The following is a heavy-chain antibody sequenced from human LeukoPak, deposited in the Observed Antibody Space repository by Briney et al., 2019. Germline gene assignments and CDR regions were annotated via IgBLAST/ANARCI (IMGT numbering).Heavy chain of an antibody. Sequence: RSSETLSLTCAVYGGSFSGYYWSWIRQPPGKGLEWIGEINHSGSTNYNPSLKSRVTISVDTSKNQFSPKLSSVTAADTAVYYCARRPGVANISLPSWSIRFDPLGQGTLVTVSS. V-gene: IGHV4-34*01. CDR1: GGSFSGYY. CDR2: INHSGST. J-gene: IGHJ5*02. D-gene: IGHD5-12*01. CDR3: ARRPGVANISLPSWSIRFDP.